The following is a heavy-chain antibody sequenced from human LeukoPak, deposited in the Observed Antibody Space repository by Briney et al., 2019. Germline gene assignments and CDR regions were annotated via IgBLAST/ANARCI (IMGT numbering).Heavy chain of an antibody. J-gene: IGHJ4*02. V-gene: IGHV1-2*02. CDR1: GYTFTGYD. CDR2: INPNSGGT. Sequence: ASLKLSCKASGYTFTGYDMHWVRQAPGQGLEWMGWINPNSGGTNYAQKFQDRVTMTRDTSNSTAYMELSRLRADDTAVYYCARESSGYFDYWGKGTLVTVSS. D-gene: IGHD3-10*01. CDR3: ARESSGYFDY.